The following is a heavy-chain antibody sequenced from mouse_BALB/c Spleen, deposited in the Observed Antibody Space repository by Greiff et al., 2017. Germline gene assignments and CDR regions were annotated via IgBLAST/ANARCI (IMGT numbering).Heavy chain of an antibody. CDR1: GFTFSSFG. CDR2: ISSGSSTI. D-gene: IGHD2-10*02. J-gene: IGHJ4*01. CDR3: ARYKYGNTYAMDY. V-gene: IGHV5-17*02. Sequence: EVKLVESGGGLVQPGGSRKLSCAASGFTFSSFGMHWVRQAPEKGLEWVAYISSGSSTIYYADTVKGRFTISRDNPKNTLFLQMTSLRSEDTAMYYCARYKYGNTYAMDYWGQGTSVTVSS.